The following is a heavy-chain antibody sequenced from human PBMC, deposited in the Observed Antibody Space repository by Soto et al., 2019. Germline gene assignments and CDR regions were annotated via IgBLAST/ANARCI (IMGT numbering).Heavy chain of an antibody. CDR2: IKSKTDGGTT. J-gene: IGHJ4*02. CDR3: TTQYYYDGSGSILN. D-gene: IGHD3-22*01. Sequence: PGGSLRLSCAVSGFTFSNAWITWVRQAPGKGLEWVGRIKSKTDGGTTDYAAPVKGRFTISGDDSKNTLYLQMNSLKTEDTAVYYCTTQYYYDGSGSILNWGQGTLVTVSS. V-gene: IGHV3-15*01. CDR1: GFTFSNAW.